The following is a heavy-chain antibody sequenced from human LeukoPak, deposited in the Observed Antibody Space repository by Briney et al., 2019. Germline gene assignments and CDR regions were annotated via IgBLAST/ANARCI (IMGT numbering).Heavy chain of an antibody. D-gene: IGHD4-17*01. J-gene: IGHJ4*02. V-gene: IGHV3-30*02. Sequence: GGSLRLSCTASGFNFGIYGMHWVRQAPGKGLEWVAFIRYDGSNKYYADSVKGRFTISRDNSKNTLYLQMNSMRAEDTAVYYCAKDLSTVTFFDYWGQGTLVTVSS. CDR3: AKDLSTVTFFDY. CDR2: IRYDGSNK. CDR1: GFNFGIYG.